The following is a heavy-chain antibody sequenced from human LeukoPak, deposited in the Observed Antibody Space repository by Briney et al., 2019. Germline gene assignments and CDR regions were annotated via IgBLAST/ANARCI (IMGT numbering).Heavy chain of an antibody. V-gene: IGHV4-39*01. CDR1: GGSISSGGYY. CDR3: ARLGGAAAVDY. Sequence: SQTLSLTCTVSGGSISSGGYYWGWTRQPPGKGLEWIGSIYYSGSTYYNPSLKSRVTISVDTSKNQFSLKLSSVTAADTAVYYCARLGGAAAVDYWGQGTLVTVSS. D-gene: IGHD3-16*01. J-gene: IGHJ4*02. CDR2: IYYSGST.